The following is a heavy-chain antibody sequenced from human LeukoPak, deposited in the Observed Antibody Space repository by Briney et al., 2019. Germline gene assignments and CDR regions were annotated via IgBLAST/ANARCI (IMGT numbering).Heavy chain of an antibody. CDR1: RGSFSGYY. Sequence: SETLSLTCAVYRGSFSGYYWTWIRQSPGKGLDWVGEINHSGTTNYNASLKRRVTISIDTSKNQFSLKLPSVTAADTAVYYCARGPTIDYDILTGYYYFDYWGQGTLVTVSS. J-gene: IGHJ4*02. CDR3: ARGPTIDYDILTGYYYFDY. D-gene: IGHD3-9*01. V-gene: IGHV4-34*01. CDR2: INHSGTT.